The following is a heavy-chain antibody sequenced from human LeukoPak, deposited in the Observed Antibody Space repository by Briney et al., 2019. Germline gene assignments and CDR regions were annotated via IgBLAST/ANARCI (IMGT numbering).Heavy chain of an antibody. CDR1: GFTSSSYW. Sequence: GGSLRLSCAASGFTSSSYWMSWVRQAPGEGLEWVANIKQDGSEKYYVDSVKGRFTIYRDNAKNSLYLQMNSLRAEDTAVYYCATGGARYYYSDYWGQGTLVTVSS. J-gene: IGHJ4*02. D-gene: IGHD3-10*01. CDR3: ATGGARYYYSDY. V-gene: IGHV3-7*01. CDR2: IKQDGSEK.